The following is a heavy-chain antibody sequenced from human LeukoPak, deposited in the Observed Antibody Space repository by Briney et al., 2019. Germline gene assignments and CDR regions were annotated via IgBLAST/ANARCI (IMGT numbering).Heavy chain of an antibody. D-gene: IGHD6-13*01. V-gene: IGHV1-2*02. CDR1: GYTFTGYY. J-gene: IGHJ6*03. CDR3: ARESIAAAERYYYYYMDV. CDR2: INPNSGGT. Sequence: GASVKVSCKASGYTFTGYYMHWVRQAPGQGLEWMGWINPNSGGTNYAQKFQGRVTMTRDTSISTAYMELSRLRSDDTAVYYCARESIAAAERYYYYYMDVWGKGTTVTISS.